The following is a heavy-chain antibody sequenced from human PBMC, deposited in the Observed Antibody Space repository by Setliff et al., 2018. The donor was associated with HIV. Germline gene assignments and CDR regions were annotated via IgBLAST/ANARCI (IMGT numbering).Heavy chain of an antibody. V-gene: IGHV4-38-2*02. CDR1: GYSISSGYY. Sequence: PSETLSLTCTVSGYSISSGYYWGWIRQPPGKGLEWIGSIYHSGSTYYNPSLKSRVTISVDTSKNQFSLKLSSVTAADTAVYHCARRNSGWYDAFDIWGQGTLVTVSS. D-gene: IGHD6-19*01. J-gene: IGHJ4*02. CDR2: IYHSGST. CDR3: ARRNSGWYDAFDI.